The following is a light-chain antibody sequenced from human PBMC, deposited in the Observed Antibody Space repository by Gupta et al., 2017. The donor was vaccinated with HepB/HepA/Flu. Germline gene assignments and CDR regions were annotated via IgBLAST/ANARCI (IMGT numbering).Light chain of an antibody. J-gene: IGKJ5*01. CDR2: LGS. V-gene: IGKV2-28*01. Sequence: DMVMTQSPLSLPVPPGDPASISCRSSQSLLHSNGYNYLDWYLQKPGQSPQLLIYLGSNRASGVPDRFSGSGSGTDFTLKISRVEAEDVGVYYCMQALQTPITFGQGTRLEIK. CDR1: QSLLHSNGYNY. CDR3: MQALQTPIT.